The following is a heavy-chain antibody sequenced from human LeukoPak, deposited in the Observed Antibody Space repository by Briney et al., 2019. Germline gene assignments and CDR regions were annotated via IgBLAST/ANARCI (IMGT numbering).Heavy chain of an antibody. D-gene: IGHD3-16*01. CDR2: ISAYNGNT. J-gene: IGHJ5*02. CDR3: ARDPWRGGGGGNWFDP. CDR1: GYTFTSYG. V-gene: IGHV1-18*01. Sequence: ASVKVSCKASGYTFTSYGISSVRQAPGQGLEWMGWISAYNGNTNYAQKLQGRVTMTTDTSTSTAYMELRSLRSDDTAVYYCARDPWRGGGGGNWFDPWGQGTLVTVSS.